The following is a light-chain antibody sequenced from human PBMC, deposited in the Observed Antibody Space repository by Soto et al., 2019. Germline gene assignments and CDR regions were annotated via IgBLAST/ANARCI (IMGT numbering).Light chain of an antibody. Sequence: SYVLTQPPSVSAAPGQTARITCGGNDIGSKSVHWYQQKPGQAPVLVVYEENERPSGIPERFSGAISGTAATLNISRVEAGDEADYFCQVWDSNSTYVVFGGGTKVTVL. CDR2: EEN. CDR3: QVWDSNSTYVV. V-gene: IGLV3-21*02. CDR1: DIGSKS. J-gene: IGLJ2*01.